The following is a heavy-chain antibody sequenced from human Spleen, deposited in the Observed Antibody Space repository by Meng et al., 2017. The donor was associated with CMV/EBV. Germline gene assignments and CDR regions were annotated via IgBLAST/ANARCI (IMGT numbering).Heavy chain of an antibody. Sequence: SGAASGCTFSSYAMHWVRQAPGKGLEWVAVISYDGSNKYYADSVKGRFTISRDNSKNTLYLQMNSLRAEDTAVYYCAKPGIAAAGLAYWGQGTLVTVSS. J-gene: IGHJ4*02. CDR2: ISYDGSNK. CDR1: GCTFSSYA. D-gene: IGHD6-13*01. CDR3: AKPGIAAAGLAY. V-gene: IGHV3-30-3*01.